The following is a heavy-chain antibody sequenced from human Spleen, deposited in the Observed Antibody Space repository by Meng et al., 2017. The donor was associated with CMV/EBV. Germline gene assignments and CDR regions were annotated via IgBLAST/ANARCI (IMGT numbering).Heavy chain of an antibody. Sequence: QLQKWGGGWLEPSQTLSRTCAFHCGSFSGYYWGWIRQPPGKGLGWIGEINHSGSTNYNPSLKSRVTISVDTSKNQFSLKLSSVTAADTAVYYCARLDCSGGSCYPIGYFQHWGQGTLVTVSS. CDR1: CGSFSGYY. J-gene: IGHJ1*01. D-gene: IGHD2-15*01. V-gene: IGHV4-34*01. CDR3: ARLDCSGGSCYPIGYFQH. CDR2: INHSGST.